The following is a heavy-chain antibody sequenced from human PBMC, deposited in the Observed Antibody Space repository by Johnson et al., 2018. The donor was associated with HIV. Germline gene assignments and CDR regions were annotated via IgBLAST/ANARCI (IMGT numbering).Heavy chain of an antibody. CDR3: AKDEALGWELDPDAFDI. CDR2: IRYDGSNK. CDR1: GFTFSSYA. Sequence: QMLLVESGGGLVQPGGSLRLSCAASGFTFSSYAMHWVRQAPGKGLEWVAFIRYDGSNKYYADSVKGRFTISRDNSKNTLYLQMNSLRAEDTAVYYCAKDEALGWELDPDAFDIWGQGTMVTVSS. D-gene: IGHD1-26*01. J-gene: IGHJ3*02. V-gene: IGHV3-30*02.